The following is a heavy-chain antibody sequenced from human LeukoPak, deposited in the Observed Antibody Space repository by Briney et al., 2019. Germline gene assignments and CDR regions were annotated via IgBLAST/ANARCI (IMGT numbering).Heavy chain of an antibody. CDR3: ARRGRVAEYFDY. Sequence: GESLKISCQGSGYSFTSYWIAWMRQMLGKGLEWMGIIYPGDSDTRYSPSFQGQVTISADKSISTAYLQWSSLKASDTAIHYCARRGRVAEYFDYWGQGTLVTVSS. CDR1: GYSFTSYW. V-gene: IGHV5-51*01. D-gene: IGHD3-3*01. J-gene: IGHJ4*02. CDR2: IYPGDSDT.